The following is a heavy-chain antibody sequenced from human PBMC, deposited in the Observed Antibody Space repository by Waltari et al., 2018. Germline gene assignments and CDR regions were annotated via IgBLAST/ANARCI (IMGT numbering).Heavy chain of an antibody. J-gene: IGHJ1*01. V-gene: IGHV1-69-2*01. CDR3: MTLPIFGLVIKNY. CDR1: GYSFTDQL. D-gene: IGHD3-3*01. Sequence: EVHLTQSGAEVKKPGANVKISCKAAGYSFTDQLLHWVRQAPGKGPEWIGRVDPEDGETTLAEKFEGRVTITADTSTDTAYMDLSRLRSEDTALYYCMTLPIFGLVIKNYWGQGTLVTVSS. CDR2: VDPEDGET.